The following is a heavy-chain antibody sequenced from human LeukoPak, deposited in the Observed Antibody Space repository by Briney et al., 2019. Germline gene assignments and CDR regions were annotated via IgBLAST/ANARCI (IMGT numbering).Heavy chain of an antibody. V-gene: IGHV4-59*01. D-gene: IGHD4-23*01. J-gene: IGHJ6*03. CDR3: AGGGNSYYYYYSMDV. CDR2: IYYSGST. Sequence: SETLSLTCTVSGGPISSYYWSWIRQPPGKGLEWIGYIYYSGSTNYNPSLKSRVTISVDTSKNQFSLKLSSVTAADTAVYYCAGGGNSYYYYYSMDVWGKGTTVTVSS. CDR1: GGPISSYY.